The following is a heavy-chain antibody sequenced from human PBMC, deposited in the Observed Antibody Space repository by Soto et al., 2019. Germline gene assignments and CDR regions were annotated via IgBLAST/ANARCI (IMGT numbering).Heavy chain of an antibody. Sequence: PGGSLRLSCAASGFTLSSYAMHWVRQAPGKGLEYVSAISSNGGSTYYANSVKGRFTISRDNSKNTLYLQMGSLRAEDMAVYYCARAIWETYGMDVWGQGTTVTVSS. V-gene: IGHV3-64*01. J-gene: IGHJ6*02. CDR1: GFTLSSYA. CDR2: ISSNGGST. CDR3: ARAIWETYGMDV. D-gene: IGHD3-9*01.